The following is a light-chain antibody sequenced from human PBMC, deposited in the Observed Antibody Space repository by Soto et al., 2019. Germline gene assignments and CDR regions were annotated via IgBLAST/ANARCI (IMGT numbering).Light chain of an antibody. CDR3: ATWDSSLSAIV. CDR1: TSNIANNY. CDR2: DNN. J-gene: IGLJ2*01. Sequence: QAVVTQPPSVSAAPGQEVSISCSGGTSNIANNYVSWYQQFPGTAPKRLIYDNNKRPSGTADRFSAFKSGTSATLAITGLQTGDEADYYCATWDSSLSAIVFGGGTKLTVL. V-gene: IGLV1-51*01.